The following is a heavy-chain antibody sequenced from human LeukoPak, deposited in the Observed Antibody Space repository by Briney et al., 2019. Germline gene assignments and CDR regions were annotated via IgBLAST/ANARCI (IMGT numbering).Heavy chain of an antibody. J-gene: IGHJ6*02. CDR3: ARDRGRILSRGYYYYYGMDV. Sequence: ASETLSLTCAVYGGSFSGYYWSWIRQPPGKGLEWIGEINHSGSTNYNPSLKSRVTISVDTSKNQFSLKLSSVTAADTAVYYCARDRGRILSRGYYYYYGMDVWGQGTTVTVSS. D-gene: IGHD2/OR15-2a*01. CDR1: GGSFSGYY. CDR2: INHSGST. V-gene: IGHV4-34*01.